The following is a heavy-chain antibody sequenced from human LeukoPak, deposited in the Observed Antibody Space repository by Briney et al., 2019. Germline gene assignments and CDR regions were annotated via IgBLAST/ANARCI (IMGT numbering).Heavy chain of an antibody. V-gene: IGHV3-23*01. J-gene: IGHJ2*01. CDR2: ISPSGRTT. CDR3: ARDQGEGNTSGWYWYFDL. Sequence: GGSLRLSCAASGFTFTTYAMNWVRQAPGKGLEWVSAISPSGRTTDYADSVKGRFTISRDNSNNTVSLPMNSLRAEDTAVYYCARDQGEGNTSGWYWYFDLWGRGTLLTVSS. D-gene: IGHD6-19*01. CDR1: GFTFTTYA.